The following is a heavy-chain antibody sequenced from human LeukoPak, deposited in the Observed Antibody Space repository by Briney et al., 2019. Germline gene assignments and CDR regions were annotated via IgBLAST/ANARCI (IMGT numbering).Heavy chain of an antibody. D-gene: IGHD4-23*01. J-gene: IGHJ4*02. CDR2: ISAYNGNT. Sequence: ASVKVSCKASGYTFTNYGISWVRQAPGQGLEWMGWISAYNGNTNYAQKLQGRVTMTTDTSTSTAYMELRSLTSDDTAVYYCATAPAYDYGGPYPIYWGQGTLVTVSS. CDR1: GYTFTNYG. V-gene: IGHV1-18*01. CDR3: ATAPAYDYGGPYPIY.